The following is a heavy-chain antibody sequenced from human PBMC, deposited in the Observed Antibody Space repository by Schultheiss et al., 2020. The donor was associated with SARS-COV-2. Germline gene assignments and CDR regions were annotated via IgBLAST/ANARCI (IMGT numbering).Heavy chain of an antibody. V-gene: IGHV4-34*01. CDR2: INHSGST. Sequence: SETLSLTCAVYGGSFSGYYWSWIRQPPGKGLEWIGEINHSGSTNYNPSLKSRVTMSVDTSEKQFSLKLSSVTAADTAVYYCARDNAFYGVDVWGQGTTVTVSS. J-gene: IGHJ6*02. CDR1: GGSFSGYY. CDR3: ARDNAFYGVDV. D-gene: IGHD1-14*01.